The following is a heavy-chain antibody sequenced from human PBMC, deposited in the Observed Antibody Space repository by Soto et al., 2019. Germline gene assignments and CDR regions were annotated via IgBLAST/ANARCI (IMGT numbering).Heavy chain of an antibody. CDR1: GYTFTAYA. CDR3: AGAAISPDGGLIGPFDY. D-gene: IGHD3-16*02. Sequence: QVQLVQSGGEEKKPGASVKVSCEAAGYTFTAYAIHWLRHAPGQRLAWMAWINPGNGNTRYSQKILGRASITRDTAASTAYCELDSLRSEYTSVYYCAGAAISPDGGLIGPFDYWGQGNLVTVSS. J-gene: IGHJ4*02. V-gene: IGHV1-3*05. CDR2: INPGNGNT.